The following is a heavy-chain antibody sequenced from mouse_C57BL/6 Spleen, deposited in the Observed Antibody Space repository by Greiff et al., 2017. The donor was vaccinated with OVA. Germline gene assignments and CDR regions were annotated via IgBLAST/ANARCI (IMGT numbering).Heavy chain of an antibody. J-gene: IGHJ1*03. CDR1: GYTFTDYN. CDR2: INPNNGGT. V-gene: IGHV1-18*01. CDR3: ARHYGSSYLGWYFDV. Sequence: VHVKQSGPELVKPGASVKIPCKASGYTFTDYNMDWVKQSHGKSLEWIGDINPNNGGTIYNQKFKGKATLTVDKSSSTAYMELRSLTSEDTAVYYCARHYGSSYLGWYFDVWGTGTTVTVSS. D-gene: IGHD1-1*01.